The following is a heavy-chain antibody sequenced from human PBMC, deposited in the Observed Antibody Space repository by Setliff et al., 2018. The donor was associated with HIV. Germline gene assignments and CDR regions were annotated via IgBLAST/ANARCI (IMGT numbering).Heavy chain of an antibody. D-gene: IGHD5-18*01. CDR3: ARAAYSYGYNDY. Sequence: NPSETLSLSCAASGFTFSTYAMNWIRQHPGKGLEWIGYINYSGSIYYNPSLKSRLFISLDTSENQFSLQVTSVTAADTAVYYCARAAYSYGYNDYWGQGTLVTVSS. CDR2: INYSGSI. J-gene: IGHJ4*02. CDR1: GFTFSTYA. V-gene: IGHV4-31*02.